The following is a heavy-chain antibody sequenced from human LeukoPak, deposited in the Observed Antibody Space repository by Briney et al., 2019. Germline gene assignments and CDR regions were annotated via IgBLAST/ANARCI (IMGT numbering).Heavy chain of an antibody. V-gene: IGHV6-1*01. D-gene: IGHD6-19*01. CDR2: TYYRSKWYN. Sequence: SQTLSLTCAISGDSVSTKNAAWNWIRQAPPRGLECLGRTYYRSKWYNDNAESVKGRISINADTSKNQFSLQLTSVTPEDTAVYSCARGFSSACFDYWGQGTLVTVSS. CDR1: GDSVSTKNAA. J-gene: IGHJ4*02. CDR3: ARGFSSACFDY.